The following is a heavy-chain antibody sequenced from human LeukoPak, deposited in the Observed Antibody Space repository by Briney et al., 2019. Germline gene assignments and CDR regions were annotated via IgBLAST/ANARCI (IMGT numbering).Heavy chain of an antibody. CDR1: GYSFTSYW. CDR3: ARRDATATMDV. D-gene: IGHD5-18*01. Sequence: GESLKISSKGSGYSFTSYWVGWVRQMPGKSLERLGIIYPGDSDTRYSPSFQGQDTISADKSISTAYLQWSSLKASDTAMYYCARRDATATMDVWGQGTTVTVSS. CDR2: IYPGDSDT. J-gene: IGHJ6*02. V-gene: IGHV5-51*01.